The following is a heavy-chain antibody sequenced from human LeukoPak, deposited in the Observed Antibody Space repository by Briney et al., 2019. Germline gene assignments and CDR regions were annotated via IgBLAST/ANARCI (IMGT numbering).Heavy chain of an antibody. Sequence: PSETLSLTCTVSGGSISSGGYYWSWIRQHPGKGLEWIGYIYYSGSTYYNPSLKSRVTISVDTSKTQFSLKLSSVTAADTAVYYCARANYYDSSGPPSGLDYWGQGTLVTVSS. J-gene: IGHJ4*02. CDR2: IYYSGST. CDR3: ARANYYDSSGPPSGLDY. CDR1: GGSISSGGYY. D-gene: IGHD3-22*01. V-gene: IGHV4-31*03.